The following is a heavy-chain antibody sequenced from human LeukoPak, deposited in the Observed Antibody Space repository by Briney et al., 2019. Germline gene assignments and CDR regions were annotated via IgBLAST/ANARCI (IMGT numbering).Heavy chain of an antibody. J-gene: IGHJ4*02. V-gene: IGHV4-34*01. CDR1: GGSFSGYY. CDR3: ARGRTYYGSGSYYSG. D-gene: IGHD3-10*01. CDR2: INHSGST. Sequence: PSETLSLTCAVYGGSFSGYYWSWLRQPPGKGLEWIGEINHSGSTNYNPSLKSRVTISVDTSENQFSLKLSSVTAADTAVYYCARGRTYYGSGSYYSGWGQGTLVTVSS.